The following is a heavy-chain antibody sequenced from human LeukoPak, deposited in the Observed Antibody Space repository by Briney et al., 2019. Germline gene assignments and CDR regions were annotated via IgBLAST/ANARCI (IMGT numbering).Heavy chain of an antibody. J-gene: IGHJ6*02. CDR3: ARDHGMDV. CDR2: ISPNSGGT. CDR1: GYTFTSYY. Sequence: GASVKVSCKASGYTFTSYYMHWVRQAPGQGLEWMGRISPNSGGTHYAQKFQGRVTMTRDTSINTAYMELDRLTSDDTAVYYCARDHGMDVWGQGTTVTVSS. V-gene: IGHV1-2*06.